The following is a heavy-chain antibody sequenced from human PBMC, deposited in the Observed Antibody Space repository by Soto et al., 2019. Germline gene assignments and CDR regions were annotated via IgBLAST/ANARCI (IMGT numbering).Heavy chain of an antibody. CDR1: GGTITSSGDY. D-gene: IGHD3-16*01. CDR2: MDYTGDT. J-gene: IGHJ5*02. Sequence: QLQLQESGPGLVKPSETLSLTCTVSGGTITSSGDYWGWIRRPPGKGLEWIGTMDYTGDTSYNPSLMSGVTISADTPKNQFSLSLTSVTAADTAVYFCARRPPLSASESARFDPWGQGTLVTVSS. V-gene: IGHV4-39*01. CDR3: ARRPPLSASESARFDP.